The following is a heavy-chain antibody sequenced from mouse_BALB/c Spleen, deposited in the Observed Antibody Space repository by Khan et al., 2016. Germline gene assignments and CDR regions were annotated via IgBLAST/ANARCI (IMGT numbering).Heavy chain of an antibody. CDR2: ISSGGNT. Sequence: EVELVESGGGLVKPGGSLKLSCSASGFTFSSYAMSWVRQTPEQRLECVASISSGGNTFYPDSLKGRFTISRDNDRNILYLQMSSRRSEDTAMYYCTRDVTTVVDYFVYWGQGTTLTVSS. CDR3: TRDVTTVVDYFVY. CDR1: GFTFSSYA. J-gene: IGHJ2*01. D-gene: IGHD1-1*01. V-gene: IGHV5-6-5*01.